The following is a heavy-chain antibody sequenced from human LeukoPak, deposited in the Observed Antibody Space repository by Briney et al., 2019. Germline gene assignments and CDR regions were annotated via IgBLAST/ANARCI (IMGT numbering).Heavy chain of an antibody. CDR3: ARDRAYLTGAFDI. V-gene: IGHV4-59*01. Sequence: SETLSLTCTVSGGSISSYYWSWIRQPPGKGLEWIGYMFYSGSTNYNPSLKSRVTISVDTCKNQFSLKLSSVTAADTAVYYCARDRAYLTGAFDIWGQGTMVTVSS. J-gene: IGHJ3*02. D-gene: IGHD7-27*01. CDR2: MFYSGST. CDR1: GGSISSYY.